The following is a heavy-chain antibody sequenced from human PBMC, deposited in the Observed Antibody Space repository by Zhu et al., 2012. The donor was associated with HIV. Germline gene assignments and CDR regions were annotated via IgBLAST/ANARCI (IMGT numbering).Heavy chain of an antibody. CDR2: IYYGGST. D-gene: IGHD2-15*01. J-gene: IGHJ3*01. V-gene: IGHV4-39*01. CDR3: ANTRTSSWYSYAFHV. Sequence: QVQLHESGPGLVKPSETLSLTCTVSGGTISSSSSFWAWIRQTPGKGLEWIGSIYYGGSTHYNPSLKSRLTISVDTSKNQFSLKLSSVTAADTALYYCANTRTSSWYSYAFHVWAKGQWSPSLQ. CDR1: GGTISSSSSF.